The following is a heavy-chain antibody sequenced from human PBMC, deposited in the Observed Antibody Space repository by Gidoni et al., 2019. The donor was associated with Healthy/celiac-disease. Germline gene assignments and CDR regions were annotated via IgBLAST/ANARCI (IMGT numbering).Heavy chain of an antibody. J-gene: IGHJ4*02. Sequence: QVQLQESGPGLVKPSQTLSLTCTVSGCSISSGSYYWSWIRQPAGKGLEWIGRIYTSGSTNYNPSLKSRVTISVDTSKNQFSLKRSSVTAADTAVYYCASYYDSSGYYSYWGQGTLVTVSS. D-gene: IGHD3-22*01. CDR3: ASYYDSSGYYSY. V-gene: IGHV4-61*02. CDR1: GCSISSGSYY. CDR2: IYTSGST.